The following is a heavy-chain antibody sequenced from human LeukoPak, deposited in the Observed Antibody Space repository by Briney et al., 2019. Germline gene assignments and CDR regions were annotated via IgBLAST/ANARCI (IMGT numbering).Heavy chain of an antibody. CDR1: GGTFSSYA. V-gene: IGHV1-69*04. CDR2: IIPILGIA. CDR3: AKGSSVYGYTIFGVAPFDY. D-gene: IGHD3-3*01. Sequence: SVKVSCKASGGTFSSYAISWVRQAPGQGLEWMGRIIPILGIANYAQKFQGRVTITADKSTSTAYMELSSLRSEDTAVYYCAKGSSVYGYTIFGVAPFDYWGQGTLVTVSS. J-gene: IGHJ4*02.